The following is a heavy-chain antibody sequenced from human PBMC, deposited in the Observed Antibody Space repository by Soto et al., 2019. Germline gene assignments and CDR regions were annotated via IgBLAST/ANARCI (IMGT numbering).Heavy chain of an antibody. CDR3: ASSNYYGSGSYHYDY. J-gene: IGHJ4*02. D-gene: IGHD3-10*01. CDR2: IYTSGST. Sequence: QVQLQESGPGLVTPSEPLSLTCTVSGGSISSYYCSWIRQPAGKGLEWIGRIYTSGSTNYNPSLKSRVNMAVDTSKNQCALKLSSVTAADTAVYYGASSNYYGSGSYHYDYWGQGTLVTVSS. CDR1: GGSISSYY. V-gene: IGHV4-4*07.